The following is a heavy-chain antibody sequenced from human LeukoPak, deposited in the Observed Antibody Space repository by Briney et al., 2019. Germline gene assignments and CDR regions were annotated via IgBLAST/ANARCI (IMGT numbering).Heavy chain of an antibody. Sequence: GASVKVSCKASGYTFTSYDINWVRQATGQGLEWMGWMNPNSNNAGYAQNFQGRVTMTTDTSTSTAYMELRSLRSDDTAVYYCAREVLRGRWERGDYWGQGTLVTVSS. CDR2: MNPNSNNA. CDR1: GYTFTSYD. J-gene: IGHJ4*02. V-gene: IGHV1-8*01. CDR3: AREVLRGRWERGDY. D-gene: IGHD1-26*01.